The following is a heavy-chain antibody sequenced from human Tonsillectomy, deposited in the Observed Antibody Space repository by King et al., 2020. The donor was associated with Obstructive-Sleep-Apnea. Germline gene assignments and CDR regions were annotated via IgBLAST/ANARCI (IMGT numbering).Heavy chain of an antibody. D-gene: IGHD6-13*01. Sequence: VQLVESGGGVVQPGGSLRLSCAASNFTFSSYGMHWVRQAPGKGLEWAAFVRYDGSNEYYADSVKGRFTISRDNSKNTLYLQRNSLRVEDTAVYYCAKSSGVAAAGTYPFDYWGQGTLVTVSS. V-gene: IGHV3-30*02. CDR2: VRYDGSNE. J-gene: IGHJ4*02. CDR1: NFTFSSYG. CDR3: AKSSGVAAAGTYPFDY.